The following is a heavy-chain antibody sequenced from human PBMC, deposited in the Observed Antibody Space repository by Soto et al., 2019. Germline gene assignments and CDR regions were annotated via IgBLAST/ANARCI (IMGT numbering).Heavy chain of an antibody. CDR2: VSPPFRTS. V-gene: IGHV1-69*01. CDR3: ARVLYYGSGSYSPYGMEV. D-gene: IGHD3-10*01. J-gene: IGHJ6*02. Sequence: QVQLVKSGAEVKKPGSSVKVSCKTSGVSFNNNGIGWVRQAPGHGLEWMGGVSPPFRTSNYARKFQGRISITADASTGTVNMELSSLTSEDTAQYYCARVLYYGSGSYSPYGMEVWGQGTTVTFSS. CDR1: GVSFNNNG.